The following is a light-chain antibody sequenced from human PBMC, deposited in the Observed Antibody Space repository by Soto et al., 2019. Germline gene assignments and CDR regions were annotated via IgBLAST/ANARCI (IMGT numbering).Light chain of an antibody. Sequence: QSVLTQTPSASGTPGQRVTISCSGSSPNIGSNTVNWYQQLPGTAPKLLMFSDDQRPSGVPDRFSGSRSGTSVSLAISGLQSEDEAAYYCATWDDSLNGVVFGGGTKLTVL. CDR2: SDD. CDR3: ATWDDSLNGVV. J-gene: IGLJ2*01. CDR1: SPNIGSNT. V-gene: IGLV1-44*01.